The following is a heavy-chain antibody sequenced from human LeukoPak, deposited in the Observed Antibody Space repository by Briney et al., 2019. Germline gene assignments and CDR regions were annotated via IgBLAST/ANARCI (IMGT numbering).Heavy chain of an antibody. CDR2: ISAYNGNT. CDR1: GYTFTSYG. D-gene: IGHD3-10*01. Sequence: ASVKVSCKASGYTFTSYGISWVRQAPGRGLEWMGWISAYNGNTNYAQKLQGRVTMTTDTSTSTAYMELRSLRSDDTAVYYCAREVTMVRGGPYYYGMDVWGQGTTVTVSS. J-gene: IGHJ6*02. V-gene: IGHV1-18*01. CDR3: AREVTMVRGGPYYYGMDV.